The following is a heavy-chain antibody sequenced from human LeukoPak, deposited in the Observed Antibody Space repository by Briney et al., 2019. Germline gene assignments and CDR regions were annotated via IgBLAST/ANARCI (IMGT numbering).Heavy chain of an antibody. Sequence: GGSLRLSCAASGFTFDNYAMSWVRQAPGKGLEWVSAISGSAHSTYYAASVKGRFTISRDNSKNTLYLQVNSLRAEDTAVYYCAKAPAYCAGDCYSDSWGQGTLVTVSS. D-gene: IGHD2-21*02. CDR2: ISGSAHST. CDR1: GFTFDNYA. J-gene: IGHJ4*02. V-gene: IGHV3-23*01. CDR3: AKAPAYCAGDCYSDS.